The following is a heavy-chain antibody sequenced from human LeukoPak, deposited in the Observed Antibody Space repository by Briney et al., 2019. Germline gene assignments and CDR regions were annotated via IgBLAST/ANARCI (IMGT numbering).Heavy chain of an antibody. CDR1: GFIFSNFW. CDR2: INQSGGI. CDR3: ASGPRGSSRHGMSRMYYFAN. V-gene: IGHV4-34*01. D-gene: IGHD1-26*01. J-gene: IGHJ4*02. Sequence: GSLRLSCAASGFIFSNFWMSWIRQSPGKGLEWIGEINQSGGINYNPFLKSRVTISVDTSKNQFSLKLNSVTAADAAVYYCASGPRGSSRHGMSRMYYFANWGQGTLVTVSS.